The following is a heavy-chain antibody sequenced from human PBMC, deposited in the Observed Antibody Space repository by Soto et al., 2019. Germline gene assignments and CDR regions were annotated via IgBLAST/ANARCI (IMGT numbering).Heavy chain of an antibody. D-gene: IGHD1-26*01. V-gene: IGHV3-30-3*01. CDR2: ILSDGSNK. J-gene: IGHJ4*02. CDR3: ARDDEGGSDCDLGY. CDR1: GFTLSSHA. Sequence: QVQLVESGGGVVQPGRFLRLSCAVSGFTLSSHAMHWVRQAPGKGLEWVALILSDGSNKYYADSVKGRFTTSRDNSKNTMYLQMNSLSVEDTAVYYCARDDEGGSDCDLGYWGQGALVTVSS.